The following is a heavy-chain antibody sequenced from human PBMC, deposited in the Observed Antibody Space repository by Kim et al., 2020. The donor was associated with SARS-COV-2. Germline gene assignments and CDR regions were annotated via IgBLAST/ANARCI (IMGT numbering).Heavy chain of an antibody. CDR1: GGSISSSSHY. D-gene: IGHD3-10*01. V-gene: IGHV4-39*02. CDR2: FYYGGST. J-gene: IGHJ3*02. Sequence: SETLSLTCTVSGGSISSSSHYWGWIRQRPGKGLEWIGSFYYGGSTYYNPSLKSRVTISVDTSKNHFSLKLNPVTAADTAAYNCARGPDFGSENYEDLDI. CDR3: ARGPDFGSENYEDLDI.